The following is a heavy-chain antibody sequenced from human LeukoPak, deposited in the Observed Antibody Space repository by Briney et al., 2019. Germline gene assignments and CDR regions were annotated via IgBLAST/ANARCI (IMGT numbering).Heavy chain of an antibody. D-gene: IGHD1-14*01. Sequence: ASVKVSCKASGYTFTNFCISWVRQAPGQGLEWMGWISVHRGHTNYAQKFQGRLTLTTDTSTNTAYMELRSLRSDDTAVYYCTRDPEGGDDFDYWGQGTLVTVSS. CDR2: ISVHRGHT. CDR3: TRDPEGGDDFDY. J-gene: IGHJ4*02. CDR1: GYTFTNFC. V-gene: IGHV1-18*01.